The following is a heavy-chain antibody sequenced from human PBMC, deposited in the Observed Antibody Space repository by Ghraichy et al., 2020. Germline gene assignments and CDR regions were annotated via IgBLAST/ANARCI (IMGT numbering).Heavy chain of an antibody. CDR1: GGSISSYY. D-gene: IGHD3/OR15-3a*01. CDR2: IYYSGST. V-gene: IGHV4-59*08. J-gene: IGHJ3*02. Sequence: SETLSLTCTVSGGSISSYYWSWIRQPPGKGLEWIGYIYYSGSTNYNPSLKSRVTISVDTSKNQFSLKLSSVTAADTAVYYCARRSRRRTSQNAFDIWGQGTMVTVSS. CDR3: ARRSRRRTSQNAFDI.